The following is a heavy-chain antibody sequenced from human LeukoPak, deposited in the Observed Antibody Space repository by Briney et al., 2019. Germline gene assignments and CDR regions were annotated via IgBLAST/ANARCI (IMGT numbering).Heavy chain of an antibody. CDR3: ARHRIPQDYYGSGSSPNPYYYYYMDV. J-gene: IGHJ6*03. CDR1: GGSFSGYY. D-gene: IGHD3-10*01. CDR2: INHSGST. V-gene: IGHV4-34*01. Sequence: SETLSLTCAVYGGSFSGYYWSWIRQPPGKGLEWIGEINHSGSTNYNPSLKSRVTISVDTSKNQFSLKLSSVTAADTAVYYFARHRIPQDYYGSGSSPNPYYYYYMDVWGKGTTVTISS.